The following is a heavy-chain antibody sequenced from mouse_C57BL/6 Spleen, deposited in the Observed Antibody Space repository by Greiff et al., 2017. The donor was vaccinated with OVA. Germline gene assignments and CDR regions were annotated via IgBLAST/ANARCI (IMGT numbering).Heavy chain of an antibody. Sequence: QVQLQQSGPELVKPGASVKISCKASGYAFSSSWMNWVKQRPGQGLEWIGRIYPGDGDTNYNGKFKGKATLTADKSSSTAYMQLSSLTSEDSAVYFCARDYYGSHYFDYLGKGTTLTVSS. CDR2: IYPGDGDT. V-gene: IGHV1-82*01. J-gene: IGHJ2*01. D-gene: IGHD1-1*01. CDR1: GYAFSSSW. CDR3: ARDYYGSHYFDY.